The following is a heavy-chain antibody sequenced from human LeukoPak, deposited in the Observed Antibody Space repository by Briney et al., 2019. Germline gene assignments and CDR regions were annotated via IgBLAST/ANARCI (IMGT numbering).Heavy chain of an antibody. CDR3: TRELPREVALDY. CDR1: GFTVSSNY. J-gene: IGHJ4*01. CDR2: IYSGGST. V-gene: IGHV3-53*01. D-gene: IGHD1-26*01. Sequence: GGSLRLSCAASGFTVSSNYMSWVRQAPGKGLEWVSVIYSGGSTYYADSVKGRFTVSRDNAKNTLYLQVNSLRAEGTAVYFCTRELPREVALDYWGQGTLVTVSS.